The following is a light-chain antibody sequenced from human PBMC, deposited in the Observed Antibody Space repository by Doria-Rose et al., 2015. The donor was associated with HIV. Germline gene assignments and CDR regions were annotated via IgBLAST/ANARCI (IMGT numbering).Light chain of an antibody. Sequence: LPLGERATLSCRASQSVSRYLAWYQQKPGQAPRLLIYDASNRAAGIPARFSGSGSGTDFTLTISSLGPEDFAVYYCQQRSNWPTWTFGQGTKVEIK. V-gene: IGKV3-11*01. CDR2: DAS. CDR1: QSVSRY. J-gene: IGKJ1*01. CDR3: QQRSNWPTWT.